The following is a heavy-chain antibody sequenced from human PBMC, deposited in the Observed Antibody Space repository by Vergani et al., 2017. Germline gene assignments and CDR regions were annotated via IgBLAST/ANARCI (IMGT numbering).Heavy chain of an antibody. J-gene: IGHJ5*02. CDR3: ARVRGSSWYNWFDP. CDR1: GGSISSSSYY. Sequence: QLQLQESGPGLVKPSETLSLTCTVSGGSISSSSYYWGWIRQPPGKGLEWIGGIYYSGSTHYNPSLKSRVTISVDTSKNQFSLKLTPVTAADTAVYYCARVRGSSWYNWFDPWGQGTLVTVSS. V-gene: IGHV4-39*07. D-gene: IGHD6-13*01. CDR2: IYYSGST.